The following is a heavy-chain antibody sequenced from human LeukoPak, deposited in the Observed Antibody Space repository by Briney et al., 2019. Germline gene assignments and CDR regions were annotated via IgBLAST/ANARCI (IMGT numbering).Heavy chain of an antibody. J-gene: IGHJ4*02. D-gene: IGHD4/OR15-4a*01. CDR2: ISSSGSTI. Sequence: GGSLRLSCAASGFTFSDCYMSWIRQAPGKGLEWVSYISSSGSTIYYADSVKGRFTISRDNAKNSLYLQMNSLRAEDTAVYYCARSGPAKVPRADYWGQGTLVTVSS. CDR1: GFTFSDCY. CDR3: ARSGPAKVPRADY. V-gene: IGHV3-11*01.